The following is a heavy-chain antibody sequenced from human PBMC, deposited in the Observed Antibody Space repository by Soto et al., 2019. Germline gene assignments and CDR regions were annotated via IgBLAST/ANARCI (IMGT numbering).Heavy chain of an antibody. CDR1: GYTFASYA. Sequence: QVQLVQSGAEVKKPGASVKVSCKASGYTFASYAISWMRQAPGQGLEWMGWISAYNGNTNYAQKLQGRVTMTTDTXXXXXXXXXXXXXXXXXXXXXXARDPPPPDYWGQGTLVTVSS. V-gene: IGHV1-18*01. CDR2: ISAYNGNT. CDR3: ARDPPPPDY. J-gene: IGHJ4*02.